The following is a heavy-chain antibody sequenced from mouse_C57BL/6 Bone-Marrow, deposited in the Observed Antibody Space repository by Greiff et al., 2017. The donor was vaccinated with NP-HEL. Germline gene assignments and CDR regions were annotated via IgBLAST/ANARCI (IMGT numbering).Heavy chain of an antibody. CDR3: ARDEMVTTPYYAMDY. D-gene: IGHD2-3*01. V-gene: IGHV5-4*01. J-gene: IGHJ4*01. CDR2: ISDGGSYT. Sequence: EVKLMESGGGLVKPGGSLKLSCAASGFTFSSYAMSWVRQTPEKRLEWVATISDGGSYTYYPDNVQGRFTISRDNAKNNLYLQMSHLKSEDTAMYYCARDEMVTTPYYAMDYWGQGTSVTVSS. CDR1: GFTFSSYA.